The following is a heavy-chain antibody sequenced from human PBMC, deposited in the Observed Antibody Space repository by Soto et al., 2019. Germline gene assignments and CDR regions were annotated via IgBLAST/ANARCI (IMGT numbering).Heavy chain of an antibody. D-gene: IGHD6-13*01. V-gene: IGHV4-4*02. CDR1: GGSISSSNW. J-gene: IGHJ4*02. Sequence: QVQLQESGPGLVKPSGTLSPTCAVSGGSISSSNWWSWVRQPPGKGLECIGEIYHSGSTHYKPPLKSGVTISVDKSKNQFSLKLSSVTAEDTAVYYCARDPAAAGLDYWGQGTLVTVSS. CDR2: IYHSGST. CDR3: ARDPAAAGLDY.